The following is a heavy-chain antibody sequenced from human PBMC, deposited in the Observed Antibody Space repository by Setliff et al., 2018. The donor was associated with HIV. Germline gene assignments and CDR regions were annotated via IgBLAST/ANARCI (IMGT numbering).Heavy chain of an antibody. CDR1: GGSFSGYY. CDR3: ARGLQAWGSAGPNWFDP. V-gene: IGHV4-59*10. D-gene: IGHD7-27*01. J-gene: IGHJ5*02. Sequence: PSETLSLTCAVYGGSFSGYYWSWIRQPAGKGLEWIGRIYSSGTTIYNPSLKSRVAMSVDTSKNQFSLKLSSVTAADTAVYYCARGLQAWGSAGPNWFDPWGRGTLVTVSS. CDR2: IYSSGTT.